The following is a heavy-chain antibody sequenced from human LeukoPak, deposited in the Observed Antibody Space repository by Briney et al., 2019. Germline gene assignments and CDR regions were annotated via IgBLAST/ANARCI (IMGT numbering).Heavy chain of an antibody. CDR1: GGSISSYY. D-gene: IGHD2-2*02. CDR3: AGTYCSSTSCYNPSVWFDP. CDR2: IYYSGST. Sequence: SETLSLDCTVSGGSISSYYWSWIRQPPGKGLEWIGYIYYSGSTNYNPSLKSRVTISVDTSKNQFSLKLSSMAAADTAVYYCAGTYCSSTSCYNPSVWFDPWGQGTLVTVSS. J-gene: IGHJ5*02. V-gene: IGHV4-59*08.